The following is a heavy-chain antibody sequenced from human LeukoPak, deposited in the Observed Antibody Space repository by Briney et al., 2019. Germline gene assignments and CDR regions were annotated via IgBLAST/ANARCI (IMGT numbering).Heavy chain of an antibody. V-gene: IGHV3-23*01. CDR2: IIGSGGST. J-gene: IGHJ4*02. D-gene: IGHD3-22*01. CDR1: GFTFSIYA. Sequence: GGSLRLSCAASGFTFSIYAMSWVCQAPGKGLEWVSAIIGSGGSTYYADSVKGRFTISRDNSKNTLYLQMNSLRAEDTAVYYCAKDRPNDSSGHFVYWGQGTLVTVSS. CDR3: AKDRPNDSSGHFVY.